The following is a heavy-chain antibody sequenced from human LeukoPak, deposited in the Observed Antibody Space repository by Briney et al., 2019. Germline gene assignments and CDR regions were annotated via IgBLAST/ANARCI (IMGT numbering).Heavy chain of an antibody. CDR1: GGSISSYY. J-gene: IGHJ1*01. D-gene: IGHD2-15*01. CDR3: ARVRYCSGGSCPGYFQH. V-gene: IGHV4-59*01. Sequence: SETLSLTCTVSGGSISSYYWSWIRQPPGKGLEWIGYIYYSGSTNYNPSLKSRVTISVDTSKNQFSLKLSSVTAADTAVYYCARVRYCSGGSCPGYFQHWGQGTLVTVSS. CDR2: IYYSGST.